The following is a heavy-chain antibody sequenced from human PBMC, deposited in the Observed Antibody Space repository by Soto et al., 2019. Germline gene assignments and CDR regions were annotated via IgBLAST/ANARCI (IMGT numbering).Heavy chain of an antibody. J-gene: IGHJ6*02. CDR1: GFTFSNFD. CDR3: ARAYTGRLPRRADYYYAMDV. CDR2: IGAARDP. V-gene: IGHV3-13*05. Sequence: GGSLRLSCATSGFTFSNFDMHWVRQVPGKGLEWVSAIGAARDPYYLGSVEGRFTISRENAKNSVYLQMNDLRAGDSAVYYCARAYTGRLPRRADYYYAMDVWGQGTTVTVSS. D-gene: IGHD2-2*02.